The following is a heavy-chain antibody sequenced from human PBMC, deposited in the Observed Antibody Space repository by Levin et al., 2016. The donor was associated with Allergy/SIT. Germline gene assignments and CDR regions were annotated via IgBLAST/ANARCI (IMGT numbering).Heavy chain of an antibody. D-gene: IGHD3-3*01. CDR2: IFSNDEK. CDR3: ARIYDFWSGYSDFVYYYGYGR. Sequence: WIRQPPGKALEWLAHIFSNDEKSYSTSLKSRLTISKDTSKSQVVLTMTNMDPVDTATYYCARIYDFWSGYSDFVYYYGYGRLGPRDHGHRLL. V-gene: IGHV2-26*01. J-gene: IGHJ6*02.